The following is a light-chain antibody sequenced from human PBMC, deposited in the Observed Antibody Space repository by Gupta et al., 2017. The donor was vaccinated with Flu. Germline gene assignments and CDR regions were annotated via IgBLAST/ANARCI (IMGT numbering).Light chain of an antibody. J-gene: IGKJ1*01. V-gene: IGKV1-39*01. CDR1: QSISSY. CDR3: QQNHSNPWT. CDR2: AAS. Sequence: DQVTITCRASQSISSYLNWYQQKPGQAPKLLIYAASSLQSGVPSRFSGSGSGTDFTLTISSLQPEDFAIYYCQQNHSNPWTFGQGTKVEIK.